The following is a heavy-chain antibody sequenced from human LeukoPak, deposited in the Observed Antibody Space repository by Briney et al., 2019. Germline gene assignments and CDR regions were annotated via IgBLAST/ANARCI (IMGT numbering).Heavy chain of an antibody. Sequence: ASVKVSCKTSGYTFSSFDVIWVRQATGQGLEWIGWMNPNSLNTGYAQKFQGRVTITTDESTSTAYMELSSLRSEDTAVYYCAREEHYYGPHIYFDYWGQGTLVTVSS. CDR2: MNPNSLNT. CDR1: GYTFSSFD. D-gene: IGHD3-10*01. CDR3: AREEHYYGPHIYFDY. J-gene: IGHJ4*02. V-gene: IGHV1-8*01.